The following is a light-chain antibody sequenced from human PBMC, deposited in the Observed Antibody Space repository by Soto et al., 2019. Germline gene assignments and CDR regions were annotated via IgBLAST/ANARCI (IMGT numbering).Light chain of an antibody. CDR1: SSDVGGYNY. CDR3: ASWDDSLNGGV. CDR2: TDY. J-gene: IGLJ3*02. V-gene: IGLV2-14*01. Sequence: QSALTQPASVSGSPGQSITISCTGTSSDVGGYNYVSWYQQHPGKAPKLLIYTDYQRPSGVPDRFSGSKSGTSASLAISGLQSEDEADYYCASWDDSLNGGVFGGGTKLTVL.